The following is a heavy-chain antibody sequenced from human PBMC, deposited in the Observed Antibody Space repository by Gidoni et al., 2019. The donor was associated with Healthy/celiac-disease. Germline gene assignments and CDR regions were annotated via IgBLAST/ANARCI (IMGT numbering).Heavy chain of an antibody. J-gene: IGHJ4*02. V-gene: IGHV3-30*02. Sequence: QVQLVASGGGVVQPVGSLRLSCAASGFTFSSYGMPWVRQPPGKGLEWVAFIRSDGSNKYYADSVKGRFTISRDNSKNTLYLQMNSLRAEDTAVYYCAVPEPGVLGYWGQGTLVTVSS. D-gene: IGHD3-16*01. CDR2: IRSDGSNK. CDR3: AVPEPGVLGY. CDR1: GFTFSSYG.